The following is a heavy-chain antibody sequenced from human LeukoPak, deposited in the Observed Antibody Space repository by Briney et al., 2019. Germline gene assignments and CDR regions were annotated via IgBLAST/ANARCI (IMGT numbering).Heavy chain of an antibody. J-gene: IGHJ5*02. CDR3: ARDVGYCSGGSCYNWFDP. CDR1: GFTFSSYA. V-gene: IGHV3-30*04. D-gene: IGHD2-15*01. Sequence: GGSLRLSSAASGFTFSSYAIHWVRQAPGKGLEWVAVISYDGSNKYYADSVKGRFTISRDNSKNTLYLQMNSLRAEDTAVYYCARDVGYCSGGSCYNWFDPWGQGTLVTVSS. CDR2: ISYDGSNK.